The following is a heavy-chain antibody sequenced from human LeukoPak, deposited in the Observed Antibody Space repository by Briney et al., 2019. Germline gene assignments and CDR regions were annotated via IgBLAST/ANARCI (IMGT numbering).Heavy chain of an antibody. D-gene: IGHD3-22*01. Sequence: SETLSLTCSVSGGSISCGGYFWSWIRQHPGEGLELIGYIYYSGSTYYNPSLRSRVTISVDTSKNQFSLKLSSMTAADTAVYYCARRYYVNSGYRFYFDSWGQGTLVSVSP. CDR2: IYYSGST. CDR3: ARRYYVNSGYRFYFDS. J-gene: IGHJ4*02. V-gene: IGHV4-31*03. CDR1: GGSISCGGYF.